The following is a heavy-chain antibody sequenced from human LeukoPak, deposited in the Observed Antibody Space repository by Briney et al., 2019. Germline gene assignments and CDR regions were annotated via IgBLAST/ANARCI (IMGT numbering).Heavy chain of an antibody. CDR1: GFTFTSSA. J-gene: IGHJ4*02. CDR3: AADVSNPRGASGY. CDR2: IVVGSGNT. D-gene: IGHD4-11*01. Sequence: ASVQVSCQASGFTFTSSAVQWVRQARGQRLEWIGWIVVGSGNTNYAQKFQERVTIIRDMSTSTAYMELSSLRSEDTAVYYCAADVSNPRGASGYWGQGTLVTVSS. V-gene: IGHV1-58*01.